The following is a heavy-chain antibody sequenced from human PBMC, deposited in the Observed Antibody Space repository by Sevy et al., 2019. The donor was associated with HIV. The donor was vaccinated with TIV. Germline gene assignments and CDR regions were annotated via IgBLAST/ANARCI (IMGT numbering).Heavy chain of an antibody. Sequence: GGSLRLSCIGSGFSFSYYGIHWVRQAPGKGLDWVALISHDGINEYYAYSVKGRFTISRDNSKNTVYLEMNSLRKENTAIYCWANAYSGSYSHSYLYALDVWGQGTTVTVSS. CDR2: ISHDGINE. D-gene: IGHD1-26*01. CDR1: GFSFSYYG. J-gene: IGHJ6*02. CDR3: ANAYSGSYSHSYLYALDV. V-gene: IGHV3-30*18.